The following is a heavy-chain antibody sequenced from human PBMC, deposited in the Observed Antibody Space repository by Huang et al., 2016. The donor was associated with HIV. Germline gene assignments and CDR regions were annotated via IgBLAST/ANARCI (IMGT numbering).Heavy chain of an antibody. V-gene: IGHV4-34*02. D-gene: IGHD3-10*01. CDR3: ARDATKNPRGWFDP. J-gene: IGHJ5*02. Sequence: QVHLQQWGAGLLKSAETLSLTCAVYGGSLSGDYWSWLRKTPGTGLEWIGEINHLGNPNYNPSLRSRVSISMDGSKKQFSLKLRSLSDAHTAVYVCARDATKNPRGWFDPLGQGTLVTGSS. CDR1: GGSLSGDY. CDR2: INHLGNP.